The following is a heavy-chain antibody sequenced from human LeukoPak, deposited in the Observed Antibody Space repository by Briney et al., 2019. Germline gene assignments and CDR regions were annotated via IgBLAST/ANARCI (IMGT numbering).Heavy chain of an antibody. D-gene: IGHD1-1*01. CDR2: ISSSGSTI. V-gene: IGHV3-48*04. Sequence: GGSLRLSCAASGFTFSTYWMSWVRQAPGKGLEWVSYISSSGSTIYYADSVKGRFTISRDNAKNSLYLQMNSLRAEDTAVYYCACVSTGTPIDYWGQGTLVTVSS. CDR3: ACVSTGTPIDY. CDR1: GFTFSTYW. J-gene: IGHJ4*02.